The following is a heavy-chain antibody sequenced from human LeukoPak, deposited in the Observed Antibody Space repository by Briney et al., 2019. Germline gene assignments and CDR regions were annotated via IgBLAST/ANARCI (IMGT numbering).Heavy chain of an antibody. CDR3: ARDPFPRVGGGNDY. CDR1: GGSISSGSYY. D-gene: IGHD6-19*01. Sequence: SQTLSLTCTVSGGSISSGSYYWSWIRQPPGKGLEWIGEINHSGSTNYNPSLKSRVTISVDTSKNQFSLKLSSVTAADTAVYYCARDPFPRVGGGNDYWGQGTLVTVSS. J-gene: IGHJ4*02. CDR2: INHSGST. V-gene: IGHV4-39*07.